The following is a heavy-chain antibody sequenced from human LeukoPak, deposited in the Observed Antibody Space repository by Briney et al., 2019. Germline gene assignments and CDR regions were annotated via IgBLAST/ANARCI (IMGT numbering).Heavy chain of an antibody. V-gene: IGHV1-2*02. CDR1: GYTFTGCY. CDR3: ARDGRLDRIAVAGKGVFDFGY. J-gene: IGHJ4*02. D-gene: IGHD6-19*01. CDR2: INPNSGGT. Sequence: GASVKVSCKASGYTFTGCYMHWVRQAPGQGLEWMGWINPNSGGTNYAQKFQGRVTMTRDTSISTVYMEMRRLRSDDTAVYYCARDGRLDRIAVAGKGVFDFGYWGQGTLVTVSS.